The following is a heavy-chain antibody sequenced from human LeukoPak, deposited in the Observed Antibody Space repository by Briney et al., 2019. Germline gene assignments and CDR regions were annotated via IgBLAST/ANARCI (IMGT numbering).Heavy chain of an antibody. CDR3: ARDRGGYSYGYGTLNFDL. J-gene: IGHJ2*01. CDR1: GGSISSYY. V-gene: IGHV4-59*01. D-gene: IGHD5-18*01. CDR2: IYYSGST. Sequence: PSETLSLTCTVSGGSISSYYWSWIRQPPGKGLEWIGYIYYSGSTNYNPSLKSRVTISVDTSKNQFSLKLSSVTAADTAVYYCARDRGGYSYGYGTLNFDLWGRGTLVTVSS.